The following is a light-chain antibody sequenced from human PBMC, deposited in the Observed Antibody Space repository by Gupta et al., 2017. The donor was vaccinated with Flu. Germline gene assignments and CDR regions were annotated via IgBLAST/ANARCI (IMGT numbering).Light chain of an antibody. CDR3: AAWEDSLNGWV. V-gene: IGLV1-44*01. Sequence: QSVLTQPPSASGTPGQRVTMSCSGSSSNIGSNTVNWYHQFPGKAPNLLIHSNDQRPSGVPDRFSGSKSGSSASLAISGLQSEDEADYYCAAWEDSLNGWVFGGGTKLTVV. CDR2: SND. J-gene: IGLJ3*02. CDR1: SSNIGSNT.